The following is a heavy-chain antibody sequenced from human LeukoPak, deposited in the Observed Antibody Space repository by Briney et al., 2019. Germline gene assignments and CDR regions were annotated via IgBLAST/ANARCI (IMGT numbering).Heavy chain of an antibody. J-gene: IGHJ4*02. V-gene: IGHV1-2*02. D-gene: IGHD3-22*01. Sequence: GASVKVSCKASGYTFTGYYMHWVRQAPGQGLEWMGWINPNSGGTNYAQKFQGRVTMTRDTSISTAYMELSRLRSGDTAVYYCASRTYTYDSSGYYRRNYYFDYWGQGTLVTVSS. CDR2: INPNSGGT. CDR1: GYTFTGYY. CDR3: ASRTYTYDSSGYYRRNYYFDY.